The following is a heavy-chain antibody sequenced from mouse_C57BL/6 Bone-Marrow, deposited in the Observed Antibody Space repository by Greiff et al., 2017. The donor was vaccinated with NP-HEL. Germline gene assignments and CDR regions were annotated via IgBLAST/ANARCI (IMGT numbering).Heavy chain of an antibody. CDR3: AKGQLRRRGVYYYAMDY. CDR1: GYSITSDY. J-gene: IGHJ4*01. Sequence: EVKLVESGPGLAKPSQTLSLTCSVTGYSITSDYWNWIRKFPGNKLEYMGYISYSGSTYYNPSLKSRNSITRDTTKNQYYLQLNSVTTEDTATYYCAKGQLRRRGVYYYAMDYWGQGTSVTVSS. D-gene: IGHD2-4*01. CDR2: ISYSGST. V-gene: IGHV3-8*01.